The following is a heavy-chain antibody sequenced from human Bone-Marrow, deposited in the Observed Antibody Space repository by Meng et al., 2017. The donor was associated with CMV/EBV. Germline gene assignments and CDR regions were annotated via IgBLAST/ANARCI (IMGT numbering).Heavy chain of an antibody. J-gene: IGHJ4*02. D-gene: IGHD6-13*01. V-gene: IGHV1-18*01. CDR1: GGTFSSYA. CDR2: ISAYNGNT. Sequence: ASVQVSCKASGGTFSSYAISWVRQAPGQGLEWMGWISAYNGNTNYAQKLQGRVTMTTDTSTSTAYMELRSLRSDDTDVYYCARDPNPSIAAAVTFGYWGQGTLVTVYS. CDR3: ARDPNPSIAAAVTFGY.